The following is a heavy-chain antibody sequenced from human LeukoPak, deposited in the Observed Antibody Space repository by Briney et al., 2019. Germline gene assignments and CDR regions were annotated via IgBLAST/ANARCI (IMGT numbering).Heavy chain of an antibody. CDR3: ARDVSRGYMDY. V-gene: IGHV1-18*01. CDR1: GYTFSDYG. Sequence: SVTVSCKASGYTFSDYGVTWVRQAPGQGLEWMGWVSVSSGTTTFAQNFQDRVTLTTDASTNTAYMELRTLRSDDTVVYYCARDVSRGYMDYWGQGTLVTVAS. J-gene: IGHJ4*02. CDR2: VSVSSGTT.